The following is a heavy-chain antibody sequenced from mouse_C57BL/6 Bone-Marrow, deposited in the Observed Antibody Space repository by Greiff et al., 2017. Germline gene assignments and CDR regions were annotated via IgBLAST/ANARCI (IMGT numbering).Heavy chain of an antibody. D-gene: IGHD2-14*01. CDR2: IFPGSGST. V-gene: IGHV1-75*01. CDR3: ARWGVRRGYYFDY. Sequence: VQLQESGPELVKPGASVKISCKASGYTFTDYYINWVKQRPGQGLEWIGWIFPGSGSTYYTEKFKGQATLTVDKSSSTAYMLLSSLTSEDSAVYFCARWGVRRGYYFDYWGQGTTLTVSS. J-gene: IGHJ2*01. CDR1: GYTFTDYY.